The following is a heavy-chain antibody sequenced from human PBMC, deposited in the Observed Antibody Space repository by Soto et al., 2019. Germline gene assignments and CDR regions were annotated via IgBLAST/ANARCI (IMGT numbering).Heavy chain of an antibody. Sequence: EVQLVESGGGLVQPGGSLRLSCAASGFTFSAYSMNWVRQAPGKGLEWVSDISSSSSNTYYADSVKGRFTISRDNAKNSLYLQMNSLRAEVTAVYHCARWVAGESRYLDYWGQGTLVTVSS. J-gene: IGHJ4*02. V-gene: IGHV3-48*01. CDR1: GFTFSAYS. D-gene: IGHD3-9*01. CDR2: ISSSSSNT. CDR3: ARWVAGESRYLDY.